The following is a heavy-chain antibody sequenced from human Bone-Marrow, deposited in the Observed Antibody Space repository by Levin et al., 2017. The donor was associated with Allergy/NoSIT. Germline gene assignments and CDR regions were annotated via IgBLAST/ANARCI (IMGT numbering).Heavy chain of an antibody. CDR3: ARERAAYGSGSYFNF. CDR1: GFIFSSYG. Sequence: GESLKISCAGSGFIFSSYGMSWVRQGPGKGLEWVSGISSGGASTYYADSVRGRFTISRDNSNNTLYLQMNSLIADDTAVYYCARERAAYGSGSYFNFWGQGTLVTVSS. CDR2: ISSGGAST. J-gene: IGHJ1*01. D-gene: IGHD3-10*01. V-gene: IGHV3-23*01.